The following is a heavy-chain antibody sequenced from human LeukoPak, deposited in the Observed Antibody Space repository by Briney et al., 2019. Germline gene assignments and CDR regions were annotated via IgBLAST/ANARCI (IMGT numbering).Heavy chain of an antibody. D-gene: IGHD4-17*01. Sequence: GGSLRLSCSASGFTFSSYAMTWVRQAPGRGLEWVSASTGSGGTTYYADSVMGRFTISRDNSKNTLYLQMNSLRAEDTAVYYCAKLQSDGLRTYYGMDVWGQGTTVTVSS. CDR2: STGSGGTT. CDR1: GFTFSSYA. CDR3: AKLQSDGLRTYYGMDV. V-gene: IGHV3-23*01. J-gene: IGHJ6*02.